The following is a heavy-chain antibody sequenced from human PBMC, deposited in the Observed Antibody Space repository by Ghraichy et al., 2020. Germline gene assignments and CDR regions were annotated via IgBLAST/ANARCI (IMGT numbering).Heavy chain of an antibody. CDR3: SKSTYIAVAGTHLFVYYYLDSMDV. Sequence: LSLTCAASGFTFSIYAMSWVRQAPGKGLEWVSAISGSGGSTYYADSVKGRFTISRDNSKNTLYLQMNSLRAEDTAVYYCSKSTYIAVAGTHLFVYYYLDSMDVWGQGTTVTVSS. D-gene: IGHD6-19*01. CDR1: GFTFSIYA. J-gene: IGHJ6*02. V-gene: IGHV3-23*01. CDR2: ISGSGGST.